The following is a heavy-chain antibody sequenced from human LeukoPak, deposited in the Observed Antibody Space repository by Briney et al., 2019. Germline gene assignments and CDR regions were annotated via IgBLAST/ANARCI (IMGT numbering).Heavy chain of an antibody. CDR3: ARRSIGYHSPTDY. D-gene: IGHD6-6*01. CDR2: ISDNGAST. V-gene: IGHV3-20*04. Sequence: PGGSLRLSCAASGFTFDDHGMGWVRQAPGKGPEWVSGISDNGASTAYADSVKGRFTISRDNAKNSLYLQMNSLRAEDTAVYYCARRSIGYHSPTDYWGQGTLVTVSS. J-gene: IGHJ4*02. CDR1: GFTFDDHG.